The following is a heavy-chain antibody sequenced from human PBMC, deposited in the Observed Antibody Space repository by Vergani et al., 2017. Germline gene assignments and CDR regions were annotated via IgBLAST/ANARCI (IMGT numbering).Heavy chain of an antibody. J-gene: IGHJ4*02. Sequence: EAQVVESGGGLVQPGGSLRLSCAASGFSFSTYWMHWVRQAPGKGLVWVSRINSEDSSTDYADSVKGRFTISRDSAKNTVDLQMHSLRVEDTAVYYRVRDGRIDAEGTELDYWGQGTLVTVSS. CDR1: GFSFSTYW. CDR3: VRDGRIDAEGTELDY. CDR2: INSEDSST. D-gene: IGHD1-14*01. V-gene: IGHV3-74*01.